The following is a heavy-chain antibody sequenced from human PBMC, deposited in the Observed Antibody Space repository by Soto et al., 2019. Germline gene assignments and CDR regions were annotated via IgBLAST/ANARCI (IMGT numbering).Heavy chain of an antibody. Sequence: SETLSLTCTVSGGSISSGGYYWSWIRQHPGKGLEWIGYIYYSGSTYYNPSLKSRVTISVDTSKNQFSLKLSSVTAADTAVYYCALGELSFGSRTAYYFDYWGQGTLVTVS. J-gene: IGHJ4*02. CDR2: IYYSGST. D-gene: IGHD3-16*02. CDR3: ALGELSFGSRTAYYFDY. CDR1: GGSISSGGYY. V-gene: IGHV4-31*03.